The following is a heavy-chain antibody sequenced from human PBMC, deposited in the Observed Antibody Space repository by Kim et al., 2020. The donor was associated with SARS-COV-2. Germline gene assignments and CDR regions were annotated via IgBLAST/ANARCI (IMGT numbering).Heavy chain of an antibody. CDR2: IKQDGSEK. CDR3: ARDQDGLRYFDWRLNDTYYYYGMDV. D-gene: IGHD3-9*01. J-gene: IGHJ6*02. V-gene: IGHV3-7*03. Sequence: GVSLRLSCAASGFTFSSYWMSWVRQAPGKGLEWVANIKQDGSEKYYVDSVKGRFTISRDNAKNSLYLQMNSLRAEDTAVYYCARDQDGLRYFDWRLNDTYYYYGMDVWGQGTTVTVSS. CDR1: GFTFSSYW.